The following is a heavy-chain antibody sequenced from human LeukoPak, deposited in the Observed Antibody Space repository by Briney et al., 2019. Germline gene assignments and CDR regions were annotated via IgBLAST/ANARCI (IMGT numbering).Heavy chain of an antibody. J-gene: IGHJ4*02. D-gene: IGHD5-24*01. CDR1: GYTFSGYY. V-gene: IGHV1-2*02. Sequence: ASVTVSCKASGYTFSGYYMHWVRQAPGQGPEWMGWINPNSGATNYVQKFQGRVTMTRETSSSTAYMELSRLRSDATAVYYCARGQRWRDSGGYNVDYWGQGTLVTVSS. CDR2: INPNSGAT. CDR3: ARGQRWRDSGGYNVDY.